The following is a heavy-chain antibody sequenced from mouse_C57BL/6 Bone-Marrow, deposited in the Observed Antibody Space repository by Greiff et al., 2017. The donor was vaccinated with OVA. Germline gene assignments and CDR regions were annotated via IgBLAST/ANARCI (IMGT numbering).Heavy chain of an antibody. CDR3: ARGDGNYDWFAY. D-gene: IGHD2-1*01. CDR1: GYTFTSYW. J-gene: IGHJ3*01. CDR2: IDPSDSYT. Sequence: VQLQQSGAELVMPGASVKLSCKASGYTFTSYWMHWVKQRPGQGLEWIGEIDPSDSYTNYNQKFKGKSTLTVDKSSSTAYMQLSSLTSEDSAVYYCARGDGNYDWFAYWGQGTLVTVSA. V-gene: IGHV1-69*01.